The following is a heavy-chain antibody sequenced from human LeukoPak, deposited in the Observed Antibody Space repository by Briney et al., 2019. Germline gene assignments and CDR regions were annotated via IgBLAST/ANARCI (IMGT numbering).Heavy chain of an antibody. D-gene: IGHD2-2*01. CDR2: ISSSGSTI. CDR1: GFTFSDYY. V-gene: IGHV3-11*01. Sequence: GGSLRLSCAASGFTFSDYYMSWIRQARGKGLEWVSYISSSGSTIYYADSVKGRFTISRDNAKNSLYLQMNSLRAEDTAVYYCARDRVGYCSSTSCYNYYYGMDVWGQGTTVTVSS. J-gene: IGHJ6*02. CDR3: ARDRVGYCSSTSCYNYYYGMDV.